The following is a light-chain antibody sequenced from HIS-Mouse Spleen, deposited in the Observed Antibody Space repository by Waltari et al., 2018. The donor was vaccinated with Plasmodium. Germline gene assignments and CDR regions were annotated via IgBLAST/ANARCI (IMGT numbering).Light chain of an antibody. CDR3: CSYAGSSTFV. CDR1: SSDVGSYNL. J-gene: IGLJ3*02. V-gene: IGLV2-23*03. Sequence: QSALTQPASVSGSPGQSLTIPCTGTSSDVGSYNLVSWYQQHPGKAPKLMMYEGSKRPSGVSNRFSGSKSGNTASLTISGLQAEDEADYYCCSYAGSSTFVFGGGTKLTVL. CDR2: EGS.